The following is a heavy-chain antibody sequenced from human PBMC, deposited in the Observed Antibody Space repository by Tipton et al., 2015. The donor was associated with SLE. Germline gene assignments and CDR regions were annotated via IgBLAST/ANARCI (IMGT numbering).Heavy chain of an antibody. CDR3: AKVGVRGSSSWYRGSYFDY. CDR2: ISGSGGST. V-gene: IGHV3-23*01. J-gene: IGHJ4*02. CDR1: GFTFSSYG. D-gene: IGHD6-13*01. Sequence: SLRLSCAASGFTFSSYGMSWVRQAPGKGLEWVSAISGSGGSTYYADSVKGRFTISRDNSKNTLYLQMNSLRAEDTAVYYCAKVGVRGSSSWYRGSYFDYWGQGTLVTVSS.